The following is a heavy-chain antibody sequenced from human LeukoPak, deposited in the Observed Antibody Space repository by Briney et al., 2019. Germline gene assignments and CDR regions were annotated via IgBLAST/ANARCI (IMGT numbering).Heavy chain of an antibody. V-gene: IGHV3-21*01. CDR2: ISSSSSYI. D-gene: IGHD6-19*01. Sequence: GGSLRLSCAASGFTFSSYAMSWVRQAPGKGLEWVSSISSSSSYIYYADSVKGRFTISRDNAKNSLYLQMNSLRAEDTAVYYCARGTFGSGWFGDKLDYWGQGTLVTVSS. CDR1: GFTFSSYA. CDR3: ARGTFGSGWFGDKLDY. J-gene: IGHJ4*02.